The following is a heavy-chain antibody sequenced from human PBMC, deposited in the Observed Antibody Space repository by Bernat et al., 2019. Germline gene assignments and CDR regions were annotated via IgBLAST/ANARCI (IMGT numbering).Heavy chain of an antibody. V-gene: IGHV3-15*01. J-gene: IGHJ4*01. D-gene: IGHD3-9*01. Sequence: EVQLVESGGGLVKPGGSLRLSCAASGFTFSNAWMSWVRQAPGKGLEWVGRIKSKTDGGTTDYAAPVKGRFTISRDDSKNTLYLQMNSLKTEDTAVDYCTTGRWYYDILTGYYSLDYWGQGTLVTVSS. CDR2: IKSKTDGGTT. CDR3: TTGRWYYDILTGYYSLDY. CDR1: GFTFSNAW.